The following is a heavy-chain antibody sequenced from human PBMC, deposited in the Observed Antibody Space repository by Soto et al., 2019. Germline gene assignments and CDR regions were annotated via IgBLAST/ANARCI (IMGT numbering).Heavy chain of an antibody. Sequence: GGSLRLSCAASGFTFSSYGMHWVRQAPGKGLEWVAVIWYDVSNKYYADSVKGRFTISRDNSKNTLYLQMNSLRAEDTAVYYCVRDRDTAMVYYFDYWGQGTLVTGSS. J-gene: IGHJ4*02. CDR1: GFTFSSYG. CDR2: IWYDVSNK. V-gene: IGHV3-33*01. CDR3: VRDRDTAMVYYFDY. D-gene: IGHD5-18*01.